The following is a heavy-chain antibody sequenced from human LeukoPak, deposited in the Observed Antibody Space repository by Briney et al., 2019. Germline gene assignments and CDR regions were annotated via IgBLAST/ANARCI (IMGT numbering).Heavy chain of an antibody. CDR3: ARQGESGWFGEFIHIDY. CDR1: GYSFTSYW. V-gene: IGHV5-51*01. Sequence: GESLKISCKGSGYSFTSYWIGWVRQMPGKGLEWMGIIYPGDSDTRYSPSFQGQVTISADKSISTAYLQWSSLKASDTAMYYCARQGESGWFGEFIHIDYWGQGTLVTVSS. J-gene: IGHJ4*02. CDR2: IYPGDSDT. D-gene: IGHD3-10*01.